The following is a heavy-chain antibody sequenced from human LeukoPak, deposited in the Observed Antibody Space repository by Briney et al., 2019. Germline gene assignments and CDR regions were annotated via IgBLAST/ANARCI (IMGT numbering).Heavy chain of an antibody. J-gene: IGHJ3*02. Sequence: GESLKISCKGSGYSFTSYRIGWVRQMPGKGLEWMGIIYPGDSDTRYSPSFQGQVTISADKSISTAYLQWSSLKASDTAMYYCARCRYYDSSGYYGFDAFDIWGQGTMVTVSS. D-gene: IGHD3-22*01. V-gene: IGHV5-51*01. CDR1: GYSFTSYR. CDR3: ARCRYYDSSGYYGFDAFDI. CDR2: IYPGDSDT.